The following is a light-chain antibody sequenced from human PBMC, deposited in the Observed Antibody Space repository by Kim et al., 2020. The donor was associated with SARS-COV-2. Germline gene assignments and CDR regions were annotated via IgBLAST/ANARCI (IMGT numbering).Light chain of an antibody. J-gene: IGLJ3*02. V-gene: IGLV3-1*01. CDR3: QAWDSNTDWV. Sequence: VSPGQTASITCSGDKLGDRYANWYQQKPGQSPVLVIYQDSKRPSGIPERFSGSSSGNTATLTISGTQAMDEADYYCQAWDSNTDWVFDGGTQLTVL. CDR1: KLGDRY. CDR2: QDS.